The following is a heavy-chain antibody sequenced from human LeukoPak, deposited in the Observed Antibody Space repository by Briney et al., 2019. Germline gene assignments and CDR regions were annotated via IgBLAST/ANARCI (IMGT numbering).Heavy chain of an antibody. Sequence: SETLSLTCTVSGGSISSYYWSWIRQPPGKGLEWIGYIYYSGSTNYNPSLQSRVTISVDTSKNQFSLKLSSVTAADTAVYYCARGRIHVDPWGQGTLVTVSS. D-gene: IGHD2-21*01. J-gene: IGHJ5*02. CDR2: IYYSGST. V-gene: IGHV4-59*01. CDR3: ARGRIHVDP. CDR1: GGSISSYY.